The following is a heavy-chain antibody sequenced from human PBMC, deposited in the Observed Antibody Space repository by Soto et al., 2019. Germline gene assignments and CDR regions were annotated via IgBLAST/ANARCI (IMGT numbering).Heavy chain of an antibody. Sequence: QVQLVQSGAEVKKPGASVKISCEASGYSFTSQYVHWVRQAPGQGLEWMGIINPNGGSTTYAQKVAGTAITSRDTSTSKGYLEGSRAAYEATGLYFTCEEKRVRPGGGGTEPLDIWGQGTMVTVAS. CDR3: CEEKRVRPGGGGTEPLDI. CDR2: INPNGGST. J-gene: IGHJ3*02. CDR1: GYSFTSQY. V-gene: IGHV1-46*04. D-gene: IGHD3-16*01.